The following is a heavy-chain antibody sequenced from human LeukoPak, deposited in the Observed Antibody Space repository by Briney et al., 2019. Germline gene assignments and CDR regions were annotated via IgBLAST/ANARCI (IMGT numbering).Heavy chain of an antibody. J-gene: IGHJ4*02. CDR2: VSGSGVNT. CDR1: GYRFTSYN. D-gene: IGHD2-2*01. V-gene: IGHV1-46*03. Sequence: ASVKVSCKASGYRFTSYNIQWVRQAPGQGLEWMGMVSGSGVNTKYAQKFRDRVTMTSDTSTSTVYMELSSLMSDDTAVYYCARDQHYATDYWGQGTLSPS. CDR3: ARDQHYATDY.